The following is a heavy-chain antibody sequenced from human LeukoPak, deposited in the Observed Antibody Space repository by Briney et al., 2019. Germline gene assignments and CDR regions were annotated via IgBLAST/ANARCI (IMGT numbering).Heavy chain of an antibody. CDR1: TFIFSRYA. J-gene: IGHJ4*02. V-gene: IGHV3-23*01. CDR2: FSEGGGGRT. CDR3: ANIGMTSWYGGDF. Sequence: GGSLRLSCAASTFIFSRYAMRWVRQARGKGPEWVSGFSEGGGGRTYYEDSVKGRFTISRDHSKNTEYLQMNGLRAEDTAVYYCANIGMTSWYGGDFWGQGTLVTVSS. D-gene: IGHD3-10*01.